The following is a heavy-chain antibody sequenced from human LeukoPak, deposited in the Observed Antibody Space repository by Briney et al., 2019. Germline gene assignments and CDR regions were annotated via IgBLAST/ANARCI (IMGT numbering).Heavy chain of an antibody. D-gene: IGHD1-14*01. J-gene: IGHJ4*02. V-gene: IGHV3-11*04. CDR2: ITNIDSTK. CDR3: ARGTRWLTGPPDY. Sequence: PGGSLRLSCAASGFIFSDYYMTWIRQAPGKGLEWVSYITNIDSTKKYADSVKGRFTISRDNAKNSLSLQMNSLRAEDTAVYYCARGTRWLTGPPDYWGQGTLVTVSS. CDR1: GFIFSDYY.